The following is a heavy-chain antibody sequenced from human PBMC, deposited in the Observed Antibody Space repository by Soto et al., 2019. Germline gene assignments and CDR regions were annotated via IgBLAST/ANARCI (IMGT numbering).Heavy chain of an antibody. CDR1: GFSFSNFA. J-gene: IGHJ4*02. CDR2: ITIGGSYT. CDR3: AKMSDFWSGSPTYHFDY. Sequence: QAGGSLRLSCAASGFSFSNFAMGWVRQAPGEGLEWVSSITIGGSYTTYADSVRGRFTISRDNAKNTLDLQMNSLRPEDTAVYYCAKMSDFWSGSPTYHFDYWGQGTQVTVSS. V-gene: IGHV3-23*01. D-gene: IGHD3-3*01.